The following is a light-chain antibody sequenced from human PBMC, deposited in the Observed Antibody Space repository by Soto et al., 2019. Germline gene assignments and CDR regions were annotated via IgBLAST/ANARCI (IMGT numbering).Light chain of an antibody. CDR2: DNN. CDR1: SSNIGNNY. Sequence: QSVLTQPPSVSAAPGQKVTISCSGSSSNIGNNYVSWYQQLPGTAPKLLIYDNNKRPSGIPDRFSGSKSGTSATLGITGLKTGDEADYYCGTWDSSLSAHVVFGGGTQLTVL. CDR3: GTWDSSLSAHVV. J-gene: IGLJ2*01. V-gene: IGLV1-51*01.